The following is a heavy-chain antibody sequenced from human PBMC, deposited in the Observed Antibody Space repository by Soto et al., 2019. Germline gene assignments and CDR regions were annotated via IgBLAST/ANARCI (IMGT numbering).Heavy chain of an antibody. CDR2: ISRSDGTI. J-gene: IGHJ6*02. CDR3: AREGKESTQRGWSTKGRIIYGMDV. V-gene: IGHV3-48*03. CDR1: GFTFSSYE. D-gene: IGHD1-26*01. Sequence: PGGSLRLSCAASGFTFSSYEMNWVRQAPGKGLEWVSYISRSDGTIYYADYVKGRFTISRDNARNSLFLQMNSLRAEDTAVYYCAREGKESTQRGWSTKGRIIYGMDVWGQGTTVTVSS.